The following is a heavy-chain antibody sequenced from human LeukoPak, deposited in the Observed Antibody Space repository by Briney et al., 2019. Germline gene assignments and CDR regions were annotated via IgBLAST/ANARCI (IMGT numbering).Heavy chain of an antibody. D-gene: IGHD6-13*01. CDR2: IYYSGST. CDR1: GGSFSEYP. J-gene: IGHJ6*02. V-gene: IGHV4-59*01. CDR3: ARAPAAAPFGMDV. Sequence: SETLSLTCAVSGGSFSEYPWNWIRQPPGKGLEWIGYIYYSGSTNYTPSLKSRVTISVDTSKNQFSLKLSSVTAADTAVYYCARAPAAAPFGMDVWGQGTTVTVSS.